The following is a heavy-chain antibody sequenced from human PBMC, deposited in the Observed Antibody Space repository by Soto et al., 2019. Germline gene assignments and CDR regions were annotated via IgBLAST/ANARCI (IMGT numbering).Heavy chain of an antibody. CDR2: INHSGST. Sequence: SETLSLTCAVYVGSFSGYYWSWIRQPPGKGLEWIGEINHSGSTNYNPSLKSRVTISVDTATNQSSRKLSSVTAADTAVYYCARGSRSAIFGVVIKAEVQSFDYWGQGTLVTVPS. CDR1: VGSFSGYY. V-gene: IGHV4-34*01. CDR3: ARGSRSAIFGVVIKAEVQSFDY. D-gene: IGHD3-3*01. J-gene: IGHJ4*02.